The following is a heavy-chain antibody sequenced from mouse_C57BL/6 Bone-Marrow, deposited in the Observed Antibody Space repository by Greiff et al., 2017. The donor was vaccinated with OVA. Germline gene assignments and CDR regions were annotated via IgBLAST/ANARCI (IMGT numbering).Heavy chain of an antibody. V-gene: IGHV1-18*01. D-gene: IGHD4-1*01. CDR3: ARGLGRHWYFDG. J-gene: IGHJ1*03. Sequence: EVQLQQSGPELVKPGASVKIPCKASGYTFTDYNMDWVKQSHGKSLEWIGDINPNTGGTIYNQKFKGKATLTVDKSSSTAYMELRSLTSEDTAVYYCARGLGRHWYFDGWGTGTTVTVSS. CDR1: GYTFTDYN. CDR2: INPNTGGT.